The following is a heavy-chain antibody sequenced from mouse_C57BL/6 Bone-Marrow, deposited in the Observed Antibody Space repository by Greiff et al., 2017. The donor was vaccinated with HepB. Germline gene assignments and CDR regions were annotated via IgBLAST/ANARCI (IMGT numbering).Heavy chain of an antibody. Sequence: QVQLQQSGAELVRPGASVKLSCKASGYTFTDYYINWVKQRPGQGLEWIARIYPGSGNTYYNEKFKGKATLTAEKSSSTAYMQLSSLTSEDSAVYYYARGTMVTTKYFDYWGQGTTLTVSS. V-gene: IGHV1-76*01. D-gene: IGHD2-2*01. CDR1: GYTFTDYY. CDR3: ARGTMVTTKYFDY. J-gene: IGHJ2*01. CDR2: IYPGSGNT.